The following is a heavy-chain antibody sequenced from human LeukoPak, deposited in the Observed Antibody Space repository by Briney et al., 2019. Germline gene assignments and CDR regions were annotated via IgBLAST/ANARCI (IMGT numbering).Heavy chain of an antibody. Sequence: GGSLRLSCAASRFTFSDYWMTWVRQAPGQGLEVVANINKDENQKQYVDSVKGRFTISRDNAKNSMYLQLNSLRAEDTGVYYCVRNRGWYALDMWGQGTMVTVSS. CDR3: VRNRGWYALDM. V-gene: IGHV3-7*01. CDR1: RFTFSDYW. D-gene: IGHD6-19*01. J-gene: IGHJ3*02. CDR2: INKDENQK.